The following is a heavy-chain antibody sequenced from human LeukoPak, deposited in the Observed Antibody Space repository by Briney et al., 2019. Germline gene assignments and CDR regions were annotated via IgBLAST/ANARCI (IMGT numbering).Heavy chain of an antibody. CDR3: ARSRTGNNYYGMDV. J-gene: IGHJ6*02. V-gene: IGHV1-2*02. CDR2: INPNSGGT. CDR1: GYTFTGYY. Sequence: ASVKVSCKASGYTFTGYYMHWVRQAPGQGLEWMGWINPNSGGTNYAQKFQGRVTMTRDTSISTAYMELSRLRSDDTAVYYCARSRTGNNYYGMDVWGQGTTVTVSS. D-gene: IGHD1-1*01.